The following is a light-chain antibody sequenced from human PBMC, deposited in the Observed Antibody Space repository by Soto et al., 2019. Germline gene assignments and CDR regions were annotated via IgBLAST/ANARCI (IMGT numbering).Light chain of an antibody. V-gene: IGKV1-5*01. CDR2: DAS. Sequence: DIQMTQSPSTLSASVGDRVTITCRASQSISSWLAWYQQKPGKAPKLLIYDASRLESGVPSRFSGGGSGTEFTLTISSLQPDDFATYYCQQYNSYSQTFGQGTRLEIK. J-gene: IGKJ5*01. CDR3: QQYNSYSQT. CDR1: QSISSW.